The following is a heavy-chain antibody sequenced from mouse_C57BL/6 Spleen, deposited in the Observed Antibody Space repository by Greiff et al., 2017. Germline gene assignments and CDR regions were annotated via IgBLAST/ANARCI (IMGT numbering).Heavy chain of an antibody. V-gene: IGHV5-17*01. D-gene: IGHD1-1*01. CDR3: ARDYYGSSYDY. Sequence: VQLQQSGGGLVKPGGSLKLSCAASGFTFSDYGMHWVRQAPEKGLEWVAYISGGSSTIYYADTVKGRFTISRDNAKNTLFLQMTSLRSEDTAMYYCARDYYGSSYDYWGQGTTLTVSS. CDR2: ISGGSSTI. J-gene: IGHJ2*01. CDR1: GFTFSDYG.